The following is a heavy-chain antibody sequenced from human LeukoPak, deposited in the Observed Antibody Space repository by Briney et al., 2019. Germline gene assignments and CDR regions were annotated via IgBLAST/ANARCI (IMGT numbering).Heavy chain of an antibody. CDR1: GGTFSSYA. J-gene: IGHJ6*02. Sequence: SVKVACKASGGTFSSYAISWVRQAPGQGLEWMGRIIPILGIANYAQKFQGRVTITADKSTSTAYMELSSLRSEGTAVYYCARANPNDHIAAAYMDVWGQGTTVTVSS. V-gene: IGHV1-69*04. CDR2: IIPILGIA. CDR3: ARANPNDHIAAAYMDV. D-gene: IGHD6-13*01.